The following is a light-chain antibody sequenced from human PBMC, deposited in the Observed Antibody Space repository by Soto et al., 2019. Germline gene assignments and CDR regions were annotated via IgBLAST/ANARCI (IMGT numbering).Light chain of an antibody. J-gene: IGLJ1*01. CDR3: TSYTTSSTYV. CDR1: SSDVDAYNF. V-gene: IGLV2-14*03. Sequence: QSALTQPASVSGSPGQSIAISCTGTSSDVDAYNFVSWYQHHPGKAPKLMIFDVSNRPSGVSNRFSRSKSGNTASLTISGIQAEDEADYYCTSYTTSSTYVFGTGTKITVL. CDR2: DVS.